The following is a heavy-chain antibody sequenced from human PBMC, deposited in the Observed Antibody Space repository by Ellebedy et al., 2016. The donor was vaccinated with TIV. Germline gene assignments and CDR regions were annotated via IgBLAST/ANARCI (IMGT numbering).Heavy chain of an antibody. CDR2: IIPIFGTA. Sequence: AASVKVSCKASGGTFSSYAISWVRQAPGQGLEWMGGIIPIFGTANYAQKFQGRVTITADESTSTAYMELSSLRSEDTAVYYCARDLGCSGGSCYVNGMDVWGQGTTVTVSS. CDR3: ARDLGCSGGSCYVNGMDV. V-gene: IGHV1-69*13. D-gene: IGHD2-15*01. J-gene: IGHJ6*02. CDR1: GGTFSSYA.